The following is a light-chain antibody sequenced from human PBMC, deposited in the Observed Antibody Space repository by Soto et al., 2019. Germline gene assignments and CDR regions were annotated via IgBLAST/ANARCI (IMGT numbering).Light chain of an antibody. CDR1: SSNIGSNH. CDR3: AAWDDSLRGRV. J-gene: IGLJ2*01. CDR2: SDN. Sequence: QSVLTQPPSASGTPGQRVTISCSGSSSNIGSNHVSWYQQLPGTAPKSLIYSDNQRPSGVPDRISGSRSGTSASLAISGLQSEDEAEYYCAAWDDSLRGRVFGGGTQLTVL. V-gene: IGLV1-44*01.